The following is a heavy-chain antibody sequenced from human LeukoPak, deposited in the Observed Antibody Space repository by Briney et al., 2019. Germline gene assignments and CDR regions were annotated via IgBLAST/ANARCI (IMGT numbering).Heavy chain of an antibody. D-gene: IGHD5-24*01. CDR3: AKARGGYNYDYFDY. V-gene: IGHV3-43*01. CDR2: ISWDGGST. J-gene: IGHJ4*02. Sequence: GGSLRLSCAASGFTVSSNYMSWVRQAPGKGLEWVSLISWDGGSTYYADSVKGRFTISRDNSKDSLYLQINSLRTEDTALYYCAKARGGYNYDYFDYWGQGTLVTVSS. CDR1: GFTVSSNY.